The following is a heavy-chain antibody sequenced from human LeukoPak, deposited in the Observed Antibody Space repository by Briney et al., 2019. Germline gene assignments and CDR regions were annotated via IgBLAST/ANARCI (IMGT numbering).Heavy chain of an antibody. CDR2: IYTSGST. J-gene: IGHJ4*02. CDR1: GGSISSTSYD. Sequence: SETLSLTCTVSGGSISSTSYDWYWIRQPAGKGLEWIGHIYTSGSTNYNPSLKSRVTISVDTSKNQFSLKLTSVTAADTAVYYCTKGRRIWGQGTLVTVSS. CDR3: TKGRRI. V-gene: IGHV4-61*09. D-gene: IGHD2/OR15-2a*01.